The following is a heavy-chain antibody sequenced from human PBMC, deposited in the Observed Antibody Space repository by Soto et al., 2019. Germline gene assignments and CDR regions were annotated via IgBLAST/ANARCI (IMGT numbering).Heavy chain of an antibody. CDR3: AKPRNIVAQYYMDV. V-gene: IGHV3-23*01. D-gene: IGHD5-12*01. Sequence: GGSLRLSCAASGFTFSSYAMSCARQAPGKGLEWVSAISGSGGSTYYADSVKGRFTISRDNSKNTLYLQMNSLRAEDTAVYYCAKPRNIVAQYYMDVWGKGTTVTVSS. CDR2: ISGSGGST. CDR1: GFTFSSYA. J-gene: IGHJ6*03.